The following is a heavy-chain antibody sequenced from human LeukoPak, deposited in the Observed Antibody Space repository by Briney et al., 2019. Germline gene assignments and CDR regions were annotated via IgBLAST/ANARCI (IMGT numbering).Heavy chain of an antibody. CDR1: GLTVSSNY. Sequence: GGSLRLSCAASGLTVSSNYMSWVRQAPGKGLEWVSLIYSGSSTYYADSVKGRFTISRDKSKNTLYPQMSSLRVEDTAVYYCAMGAIVATIDYWGQGTLVTVSS. J-gene: IGHJ4*02. D-gene: IGHD5-12*01. V-gene: IGHV3-66*01. CDR2: IYSGSST. CDR3: AMGAIVATIDY.